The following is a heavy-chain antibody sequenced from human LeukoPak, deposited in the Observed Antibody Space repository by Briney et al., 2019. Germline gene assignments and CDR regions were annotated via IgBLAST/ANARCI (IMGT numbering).Heavy chain of an antibody. V-gene: IGHV1-2*04. D-gene: IGHD3-22*01. CDR1: GYTFTGYY. Sequence: ASVKVSCKASGYTFTGYYMHWVRQAPGQGLEWMGWINPNSGGTNYAQKFQGWVTMTRDTSISTAYMELSRLRSDDTAVYYCARSAQTDSSGYRVLGYWGQGPLVTVSS. CDR2: INPNSGGT. J-gene: IGHJ4*02. CDR3: ARSAQTDSSGYRVLGY.